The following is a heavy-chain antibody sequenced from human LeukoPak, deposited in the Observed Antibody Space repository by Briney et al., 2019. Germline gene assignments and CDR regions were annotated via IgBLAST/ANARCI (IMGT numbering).Heavy chain of an antibody. D-gene: IGHD2-2*01. V-gene: IGHV1-69*13. J-gene: IGHJ6*02. CDR1: GGTFSSYA. CDR2: IIPIFGTA. CDR3: ARDNDRVVPAADYYGMDV. Sequence: ASVKVSCKASGGTFSSYAISWVRQAPGQGLEWMGGIIPIFGTANYAQKFQGRVTITADESTSTAYMELSSLRSEDMAVYYCARDNDRVVPAADYYGMDVWGQGTTVTVSS.